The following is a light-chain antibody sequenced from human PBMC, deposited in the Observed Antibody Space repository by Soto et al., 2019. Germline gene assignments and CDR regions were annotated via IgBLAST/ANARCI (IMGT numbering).Light chain of an antibody. CDR3: QSYDSSLSGL. J-gene: IGLJ2*01. CDR1: SSNIGAGYD. CDR2: GNN. Sequence: QPVLTQPPSVSGAPGQRVTISCTGSSSNIGAGYDVHWYQQLPGTAPKLLIYGNNNRPSGVPDRFSGSKSGTSASLAITGLQAEDEADYYCQSYDSSLSGLFGGGTQLTVL. V-gene: IGLV1-40*01.